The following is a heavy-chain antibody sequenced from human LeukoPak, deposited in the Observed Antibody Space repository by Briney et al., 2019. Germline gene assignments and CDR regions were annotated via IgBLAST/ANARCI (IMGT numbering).Heavy chain of an antibody. J-gene: IGHJ4*02. D-gene: IGHD3-10*01. CDR1: GFTFISYA. CDR2: ISGSGGRT. V-gene: IGHV3-23*01. Sequence: PGGSLRLSCAASGFTFISYAMNWVRQAPGKGLQWVSGISGSGGRTYYADSVKGRFTISRDNSKNMLYLQMNGLRAEDTAVYYCAKPSITDDYFDYWGQGTLVTVSS. CDR3: AKPSITDDYFDY.